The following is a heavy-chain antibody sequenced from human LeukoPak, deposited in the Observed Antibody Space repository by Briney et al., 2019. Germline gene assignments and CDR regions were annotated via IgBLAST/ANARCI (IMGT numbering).Heavy chain of an antibody. CDR1: GFTFSFYW. Sequence: GGSLRLSCAASGFTFSFYWMSWVRQAPGKGLEWVSGISGSGGSTYYADSVKGRFTISRDDSKNTLYLQMNSLRAEDTAVYYCARDTHSGYSSSWYGWAFDYWGQGTLVTVSS. CDR2: ISGSGGST. J-gene: IGHJ4*02. D-gene: IGHD6-13*01. CDR3: ARDTHSGYSSSWYGWAFDY. V-gene: IGHV3-23*01.